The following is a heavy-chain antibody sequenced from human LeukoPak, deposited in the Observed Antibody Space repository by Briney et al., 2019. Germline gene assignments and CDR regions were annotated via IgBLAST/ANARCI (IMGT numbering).Heavy chain of an antibody. CDR3: AKCTTMIVVVNSYFQH. CDR1: GFTFSSYA. CDR2: ISGSGGST. D-gene: IGHD3-22*01. J-gene: IGHJ1*01. V-gene: IGHV3-23*01. Sequence: PGGSLRLSCAASGFTFSSYAMSWVRQAPGKGLEWVSLISGSGGSTYYADSVKGRFTISRDNSKNTLYLQMNSLRAEDTAVYYCAKCTTMIVVVNSYFQHWGQGTLVTVSS.